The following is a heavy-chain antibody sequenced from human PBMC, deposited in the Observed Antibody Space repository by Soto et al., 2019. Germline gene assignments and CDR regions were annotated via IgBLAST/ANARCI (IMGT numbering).Heavy chain of an antibody. D-gene: IGHD3-10*01. CDR3: AKGLSGSGAYQWFDP. V-gene: IGHV3-23*01. CDR1: AFTFSRFA. CDR2: ISGSGDKT. Sequence: EVQLLESGGGLVQPGGSLRLSCVASAFTFSRFAMSWVRKTPGKGLEWVSAISGSGDKTFYADSVKGRFTISRDNSKNTLYLQMNSLRVEDTAVYYCAKGLSGSGAYQWFDPWGQGTLVTVSS. J-gene: IGHJ5*02.